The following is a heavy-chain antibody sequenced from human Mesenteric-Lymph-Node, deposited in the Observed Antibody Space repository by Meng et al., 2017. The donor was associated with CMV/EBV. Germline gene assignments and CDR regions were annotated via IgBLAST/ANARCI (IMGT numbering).Heavy chain of an antibody. CDR1: GYTFIGYY. V-gene: IGHV1-2*02. CDR3: ARSTLPYDSSGHYYASLAFDI. CDR2: INPYSGDT. D-gene: IGHD3-22*01. Sequence: ASVKVSCKASGYTFIGYYMHWVRQAPGQGLEWMGWINPYSGDTNYAQTFQGRVTITTDESTSTAYMELSSLRSEDTAVYYCARSTLPYDSSGHYYASLAFDIWGQGTMVTVSS. J-gene: IGHJ3*02.